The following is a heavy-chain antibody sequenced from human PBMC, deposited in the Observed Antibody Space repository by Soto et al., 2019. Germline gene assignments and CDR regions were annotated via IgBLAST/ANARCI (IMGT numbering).Heavy chain of an antibody. CDR3: ARGAYSSSSPWWFGP. CDR2: ISAYNGNT. D-gene: IGHD6-6*01. J-gene: IGHJ5*02. Sequence: ASVKVSCKASGYTFTSYGISWVRQAPGQGLEWMGWISAYNGNTNYAQKLQGRVTMTTDTSTSTAYMELRSLRSDDTAVYYCARGAYSSSSPWWFGPWGQGTLVTVSS. CDR1: GYTFTSYG. V-gene: IGHV1-18*01.